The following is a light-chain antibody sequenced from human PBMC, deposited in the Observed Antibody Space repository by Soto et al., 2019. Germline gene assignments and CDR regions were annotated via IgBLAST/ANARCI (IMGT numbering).Light chain of an antibody. CDR2: KAS. Sequence: DIQMTQSPATLSASVGDRVTITCRASESIDSTLAWYQKKPGKGPKPLIYKASTLASGVPSRFRGSGSGTPFTLTVSTLQPTNVAAYDCQQYANSFFTSVPGTTVDLK. V-gene: IGKV1-5*03. CDR3: QQYANSFFT. J-gene: IGKJ3*01. CDR1: ESIDST.